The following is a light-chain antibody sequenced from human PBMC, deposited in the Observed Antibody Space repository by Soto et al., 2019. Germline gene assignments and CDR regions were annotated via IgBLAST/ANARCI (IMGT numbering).Light chain of an antibody. J-gene: IGLJ1*01. Sequence: QSVLTQPASVSGSPGQSIAISCTGTSSDVGGYNYVSWYQQHPGKAPKLMIHEVSNRPSGVSDRFSGSKSGNTASLTISGLQANEEADYYCSSHTSNNTRVFGTGTKVTVL. V-gene: IGLV2-14*01. CDR1: SSDVGGYNY. CDR3: SSHTSNNTRV. CDR2: EVS.